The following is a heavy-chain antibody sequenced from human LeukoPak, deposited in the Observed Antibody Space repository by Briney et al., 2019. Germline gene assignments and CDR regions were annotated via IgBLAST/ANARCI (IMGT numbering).Heavy chain of an antibody. Sequence: PSETLSLTCTVSGGSITSSNYYWGWIRQPPGKGLEWIGSFYYSGSTNYNPSLKSRVTISVDTSKNQFSLKLSSVTAADTAVYYCVYYYGSGSVEYWGQGTVVTVSS. CDR2: FYYSGST. CDR1: GGSITSSNYY. J-gene: IGHJ4*02. CDR3: VYYYGSGSVEY. V-gene: IGHV4-39*01. D-gene: IGHD3-10*01.